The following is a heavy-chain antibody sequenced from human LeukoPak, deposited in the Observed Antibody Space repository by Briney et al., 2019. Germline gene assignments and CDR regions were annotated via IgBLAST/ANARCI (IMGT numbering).Heavy chain of an antibody. Sequence: PSETLSLTCAVAGGSISSGGYSWSWIRQPPGKGVEWIGYISFSGSTYYNPSLKSRVTISVDTSKNQFSLKLSSVTAADTAVYYCARGPWVRGVIRRWFDPWGQGTLVTVSS. D-gene: IGHD3-10*01. J-gene: IGHJ5*02. V-gene: IGHV4-30-4*07. CDR2: ISFSGST. CDR1: GGSISSGGYS. CDR3: ARGPWVRGVIRRWFDP.